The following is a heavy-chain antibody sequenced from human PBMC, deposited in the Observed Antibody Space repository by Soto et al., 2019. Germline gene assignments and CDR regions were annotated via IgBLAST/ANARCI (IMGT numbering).Heavy chain of an antibody. CDR1: GFTFSSYD. Sequence: LSLTCAASGFTFSSYDMHWVRQATGKGLEWVSAIGTAGDTYYPGSVKGRFTISRENAKNSLYLQMNSLRAGDTAVYYCARAGNTYGDYYFDYWGQGTLVTVSS. CDR2: IGTAGDT. CDR3: ARAGNTYGDYYFDY. D-gene: IGHD4-17*01. V-gene: IGHV3-13*01. J-gene: IGHJ4*02.